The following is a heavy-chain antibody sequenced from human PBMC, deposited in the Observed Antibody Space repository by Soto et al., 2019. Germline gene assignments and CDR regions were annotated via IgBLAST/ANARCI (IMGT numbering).Heavy chain of an antibody. V-gene: IGHV5-51*01. CDR1: GYSFTSYW. CDR2: IYPGDSDT. CDR3: ARHARTYYGMDV. Sequence: GESLKISFKGSGYSFTSYWIGWVRQMPGKVLELIGLIYPGDSDTRYSPSFQGQVTISADKSISTAYLQWSSLKASDTAMYYCARHARTYYGMDVWGQGTTVTVSS. J-gene: IGHJ6*02.